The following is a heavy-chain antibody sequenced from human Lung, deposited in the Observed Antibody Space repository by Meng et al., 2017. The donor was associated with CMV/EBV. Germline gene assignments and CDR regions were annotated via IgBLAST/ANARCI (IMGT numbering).Heavy chain of an antibody. CDR2: IRSKAYGGTT. CDR1: GFTFGDYA. J-gene: IGHJ4*02. Sequence: GESLKISCTASGFTFGDYAMTWVRQAPGKGLEWVGFIRSKAYGGTTEYAASVKGRFTISRDDSKSIAYLQMNSLKTEDTAVYYCTRNRGSYYCEYWGQGTXFTVSS. CDR3: TRNRGSYYCEY. D-gene: IGHD1-26*01. V-gene: IGHV3-49*04.